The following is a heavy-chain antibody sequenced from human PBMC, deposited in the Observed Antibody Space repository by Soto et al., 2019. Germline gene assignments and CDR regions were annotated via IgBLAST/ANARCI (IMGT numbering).Heavy chain of an antibody. CDR2: IYSTGTT. CDR3: AKDGRGSGSHYNSFGY. J-gene: IGHJ4*02. Sequence: EVQLVESGGGLIQPGGSLKLSCAASGFTVGNNYMSWVRQAPGKGLEWVSLIYSTGTTKYADSVKGRFTVSRDNATNALYLQMHSLRAEDTAGYYWAKDGRGSGSHYNSFGYWGQGTLVTVSS. V-gene: IGHV3-53*01. D-gene: IGHD3-10*01. CDR1: GFTVGNNY.